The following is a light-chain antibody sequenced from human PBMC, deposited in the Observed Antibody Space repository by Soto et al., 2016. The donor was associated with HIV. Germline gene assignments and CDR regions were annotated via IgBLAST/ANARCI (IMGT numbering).Light chain of an antibody. CDR1: YIGSKS. CDR3: QVWDSSSDLVV. CDR2: DDS. V-gene: IGLV3-21*03. Sequence: SYELTQPPSVSVAPGKTARITCGGNYIGSKSVHWYQQKPGQAPVVVVYDDSDRPSGIPERFSGSSSGNTATLTISGVEAGDEADYYCQVWDSSSDLVVFGGGTKLTVL. J-gene: IGLJ2*01.